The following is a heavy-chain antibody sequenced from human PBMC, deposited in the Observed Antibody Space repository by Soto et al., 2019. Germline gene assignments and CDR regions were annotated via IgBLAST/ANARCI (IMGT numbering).Heavy chain of an antibody. Sequence: GGSLRLSCVASGFTFSRFWMNWIRQIPGKGLEWVAIINQDGSEKFYVDSVKGRFTISRDTAKNSLFLQMNSLRAEDTAVYYCARKMMGSFDSWGQGALVTVSS. D-gene: IGHD3-16*01. J-gene: IGHJ4*02. CDR2: INQDGSEK. V-gene: IGHV3-7*03. CDR1: GFTFSRFW. CDR3: ARKMMGSFDS.